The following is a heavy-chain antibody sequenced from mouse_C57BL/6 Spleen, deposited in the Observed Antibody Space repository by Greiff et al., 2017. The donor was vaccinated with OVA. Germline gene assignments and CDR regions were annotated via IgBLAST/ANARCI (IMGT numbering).Heavy chain of an antibody. CDR2: ISGGGGNT. V-gene: IGHV5-9*01. J-gene: IGHJ2*01. CDR3: ARHLVLYYFDY. D-gene: IGHD2-2*01. Sequence: DVQLVESGGGLVKPGGSLKLSCAASGFTFSSYTMSWVRQTPEKRLEWVATISGGGGNTYYPDSVKGRFTISRDNAKNTLYLQMSSLRSEDTALYYCARHLVLYYFDYWGQGTTLTVSS. CDR1: GFTFSSYT.